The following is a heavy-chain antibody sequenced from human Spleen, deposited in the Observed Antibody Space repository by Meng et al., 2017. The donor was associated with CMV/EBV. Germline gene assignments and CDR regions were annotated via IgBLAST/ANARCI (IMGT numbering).Heavy chain of an antibody. V-gene: IGHV3-11*01. D-gene: IGHD3-10*01. CDR3: AKGKMVRGVIRYYYGMDV. CDR1: GFTFSDYY. CDR2: ISSSGSII. J-gene: IGHJ6*02. Sequence: GGSLRLSCAASGFTFSDYYMSWIRQAPGKGLEWVSYISSSGSIIFYADSVKGRFTISRDNAKNSLYLQMNSLRAEDTAVYSCAKGKMVRGVIRYYYGMDVWGQGTTVTVSS.